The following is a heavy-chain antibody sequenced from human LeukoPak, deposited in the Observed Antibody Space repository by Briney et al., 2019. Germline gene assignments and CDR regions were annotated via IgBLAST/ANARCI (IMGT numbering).Heavy chain of an antibody. D-gene: IGHD5-18*01. CDR3: AKDRWGVDTAMVMDY. Sequence: GRTLRLSCAAPGFTFSSYGMHWVRQAPGKGLEWVAVISYDGSNKYYADSVKGRFTISRDNSKNTLYLQMNSLRAEDTAVYYCAKDRWGVDTAMVMDYWGQGTLVTVSS. CDR2: ISYDGSNK. CDR1: GFTFSSYG. V-gene: IGHV3-30*18. J-gene: IGHJ4*02.